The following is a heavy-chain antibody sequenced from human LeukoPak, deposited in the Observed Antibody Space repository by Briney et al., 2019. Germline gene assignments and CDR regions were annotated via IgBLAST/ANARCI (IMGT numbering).Heavy chain of an antibody. CDR1: GYIFTGYY. V-gene: IGHV1-2*02. D-gene: IGHD3-22*01. CDR2: INPNSCST. J-gene: IGHJ4*02. CDR3: ARDLSHRYNYDSRGYYILVDH. Sequence: GASVKVSCKASGYIFTGYYMHWVRQAHGQGLEWMGWINPNSCSTNYAQKFQGRVTMTRDTSISTVYMELSRLRSDDTAVYYCARDLSHRYNYDSRGYYILVDHWGQGTLVTVSS.